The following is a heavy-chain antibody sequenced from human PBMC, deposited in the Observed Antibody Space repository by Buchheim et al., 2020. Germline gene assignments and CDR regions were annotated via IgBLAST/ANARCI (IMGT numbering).Heavy chain of an antibody. CDR3: ARDASESLSVYGWADY. V-gene: IGHV3-7*01. J-gene: IGHJ4*02. D-gene: IGHD2-8*01. Sequence: EVQLVESGGGLVQPGESLRLSCAASGFTFSSYWMTWVRQAPGKGLEWVASIKRDGREINYVDSVKGRFTISRDNAENSLYLQLTSLRVEDTAVYYCARDASESLSVYGWADYWGQGTL. CDR2: IKRDGREI. CDR1: GFTFSSYW.